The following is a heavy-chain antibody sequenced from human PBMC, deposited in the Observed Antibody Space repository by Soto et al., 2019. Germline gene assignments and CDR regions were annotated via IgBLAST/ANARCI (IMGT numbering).Heavy chain of an antibody. D-gene: IGHD3-3*01. CDR1: GYSFTSYW. J-gene: IGHJ6*02. V-gene: IGHV5-10-1*01. CDR2: INPSDSYT. Sequence: GESLKISCKGSGYSFTSYWISWVRQMPGKGLEWMGRINPSDSYTNYSPSFQGHVTISADKSISTAYLQWSSLKASDTAMYYCARAGKNYDFWSGYRGYGMDVWGQGTTVTVSS. CDR3: ARAGKNYDFWSGYRGYGMDV.